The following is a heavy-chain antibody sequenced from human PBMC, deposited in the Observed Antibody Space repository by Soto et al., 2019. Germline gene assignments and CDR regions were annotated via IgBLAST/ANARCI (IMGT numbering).Heavy chain of an antibody. CDR3: ATSGGGWYLY. V-gene: IGHV1-8*01. CDR2: LNPNSGDT. Sequence: QVQLVQSGAEVKKPGASVKVSCKASGYTFSSYDINWVRQATGQGLEWMGWLNPNSGDTGYAQKFQARVTRTRNTSINTAYIELSSLTSDDTAVYYCATSGGGWYLYWGQGTLVTVSS. CDR1: GYTFSSYD. J-gene: IGHJ4*02. D-gene: IGHD6-19*01.